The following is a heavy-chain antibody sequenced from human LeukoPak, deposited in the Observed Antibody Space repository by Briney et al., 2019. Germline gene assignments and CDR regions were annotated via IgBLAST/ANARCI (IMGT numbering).Heavy chain of an antibody. CDR3: ARDRYCSSTSCYDDY. D-gene: IGHD2-2*01. V-gene: IGHV3-30-3*01. J-gene: IGHJ4*02. Sequence: GGSLRLSCAASGFTFSSYAMHWVRQAPGKGLEWVAVISYDGSNKYYADSVKGRFTISRDNSKNTLYLQMNCLRAEDTAVYYCARDRYCSSTSCYDDYWGQGTLVTVSS. CDR2: ISYDGSNK. CDR1: GFTFSSYA.